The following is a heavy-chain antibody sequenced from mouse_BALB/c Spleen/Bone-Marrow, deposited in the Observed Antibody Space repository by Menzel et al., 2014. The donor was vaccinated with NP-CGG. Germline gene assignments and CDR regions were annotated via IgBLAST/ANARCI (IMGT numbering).Heavy chain of an antibody. Sequence: QVQLQQSGAELMKPGASVKISCKATGYTFSSYWLDWVKQRPGHGLEWIGEILPGSASNNYNEKFKGKATFAADTSSNTAYMQLSSLTSEDSAVYYCARGGYYGPRFAFWGQGTLVTVSA. CDR3: ARGGYYGPRFAF. V-gene: IGHV1-9*01. J-gene: IGHJ3*01. CDR2: ILPGSASN. D-gene: IGHD1-2*01. CDR1: GYTFSSYW.